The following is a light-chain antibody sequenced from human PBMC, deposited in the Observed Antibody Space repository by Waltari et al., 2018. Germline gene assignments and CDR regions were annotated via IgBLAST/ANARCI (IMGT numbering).Light chain of an antibody. V-gene: IGKV3-20*01. CDR1: QSVGKY. J-gene: IGKJ1*01. Sequence: EIVLTQSPGTLSLSPGERATLSCRASQSVGKYLAWYQQRPGQAPRLLIYETYRRATGTPDRFSGSGSGTDFSLTISRLEPEDCAVYYCQKYESLPATFGQGTTVEIK. CDR2: ETY. CDR3: QKYESLPAT.